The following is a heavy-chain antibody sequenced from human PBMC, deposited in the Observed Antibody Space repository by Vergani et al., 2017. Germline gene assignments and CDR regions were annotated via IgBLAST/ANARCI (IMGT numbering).Heavy chain of an antibody. CDR2: IYYSGST. Sequence: QVQLQESGPGLVKPSETLSLTCTVSGGSISSGGYYWSWIRQHPGKGLEWIGYIYYSGSTYYNPSLKSRVTISVDTSKNQFSLKLSSVTAADTAVYYCARRWGDSGAGLNWFDPWGQGTLVTVSS. V-gene: IGHV4-31*03. D-gene: IGHD1-26*01. J-gene: IGHJ5*02. CDR1: GGSISSGGYY. CDR3: ARRWGDSGAGLNWFDP.